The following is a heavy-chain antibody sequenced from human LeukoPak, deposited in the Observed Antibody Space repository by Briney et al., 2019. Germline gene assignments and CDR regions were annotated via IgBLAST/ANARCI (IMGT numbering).Heavy chain of an antibody. J-gene: IGHJ4*02. CDR3: ARFEGYDFLTGYAYYFDY. Sequence: SETLSLTCTVSGGSISSYYWSWIRQPPGKGVEWIGYIYYSGSTNYNPSLKSRVTISVDTSKNQFSLKLNSVTAADAAVYYCARFEGYDFLTGYAYYFDYWGQGTLVTVSS. CDR2: IYYSGST. CDR1: GGSISSYY. D-gene: IGHD3-9*01. V-gene: IGHV4-59*01.